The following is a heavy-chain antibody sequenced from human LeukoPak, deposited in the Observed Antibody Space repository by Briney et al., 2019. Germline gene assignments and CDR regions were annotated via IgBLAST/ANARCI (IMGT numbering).Heavy chain of an antibody. CDR3: AKGPAMVRGTFDP. V-gene: IGHV3-23*01. D-gene: IGHD3-10*01. J-gene: IGHJ5*02. CDR2: ISGSGGNT. CDR1: GFTFDDYG. Sequence: PGGSLRLSCAASGFTFDDYGMSWVRQAPGKGLEWVSSISGSGGNTYYADSVKGRFTISRDYSKNTLYLQMNSLRTEETAVYYCAKGPAMVRGTFDPWGQGTLVTVSS.